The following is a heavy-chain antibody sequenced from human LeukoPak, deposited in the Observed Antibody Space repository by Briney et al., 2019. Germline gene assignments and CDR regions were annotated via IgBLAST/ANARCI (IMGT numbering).Heavy chain of an antibody. CDR2: MYYSGST. CDR1: GGSISSSSYY. D-gene: IGHD3-3*01. CDR3: ARENSYDFWSGYDAFDI. Sequence: SETLSLTCTVSGGSISSSSYYWGWIRQPPGKGLEWIGNMYYSGSTYYNPSLKSRVTISVDTSKNQFSLKLSSVTAADTAVYYCARENSYDFWSGYDAFDIWGQGTMVTVSS. J-gene: IGHJ3*02. V-gene: IGHV4-39*07.